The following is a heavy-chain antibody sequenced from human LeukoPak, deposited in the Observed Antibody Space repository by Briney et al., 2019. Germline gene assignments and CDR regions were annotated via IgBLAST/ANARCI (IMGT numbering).Heavy chain of an antibody. D-gene: IGHD5-18*01. CDR3: ARARGYSYGYSDY. V-gene: IGHV3-48*01. Sequence: QPGGSLRLSCAASRFTFSSYSMNWVRQAPGKGLEWVSYISSSGSIIDYADSVKGRFTISRDNAKNSLYLQMNSLRAEDTAVYYCARARGYSYGYSDYWGRGTLVTVSS. CDR1: RFTFSSYS. CDR2: ISSSGSII. J-gene: IGHJ4*02.